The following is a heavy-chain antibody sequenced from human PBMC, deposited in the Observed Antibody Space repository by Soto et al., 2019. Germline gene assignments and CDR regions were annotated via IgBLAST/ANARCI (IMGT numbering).Heavy chain of an antibody. CDR1: GFTFNIYA. D-gene: IGHD3-22*01. CDR3: AKEVRHYNDSSGPDY. Sequence: PAGSLRLSCAASGFTFNIYAMTLFRQTPVKGLEWASAISGSGGSTYYADSVKGRFTISRDNSKNTLYLQMNSLRAEDTAVYYCAKEVRHYNDSSGPDYWGQGTLVTVSS. J-gene: IGHJ4*02. V-gene: IGHV3-23*01. CDR2: ISGSGGST.